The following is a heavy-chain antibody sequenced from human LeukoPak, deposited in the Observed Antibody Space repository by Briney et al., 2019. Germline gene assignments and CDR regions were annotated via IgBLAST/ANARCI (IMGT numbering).Heavy chain of an antibody. J-gene: IGHJ5*02. CDR3: ARDYGGSSGWFDP. CDR1: GNTFTTFD. CDR2: MSPYSGNT. D-gene: IGHD2-15*01. V-gene: IGHV1-8*01. Sequence: ASVKVSCKASGNTFTTFDINWVRQASGQGLEWVGWMSPYSGNTGYAQKFQGRVTMTRNTSISTAYMELSSLISDDTAVYYCARDYGGSSGWFDPWGQGTQVTVSS.